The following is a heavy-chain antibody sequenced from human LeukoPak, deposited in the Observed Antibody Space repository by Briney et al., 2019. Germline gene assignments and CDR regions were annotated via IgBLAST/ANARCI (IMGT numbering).Heavy chain of an antibody. D-gene: IGHD6-19*01. Sequence: PGGSLRLSCAASGFTFSSYSVNWVRQAPGKGLEWVSSISSSSSYIYYADSVKGRFTISRDNAKNSLYLQMNSLRAEDTAVYYCARPIAVAGTDYYYYMDVWGKGTTVTVSS. J-gene: IGHJ6*03. CDR1: GFTFSSYS. V-gene: IGHV3-21*01. CDR3: ARPIAVAGTDYYYYMDV. CDR2: ISSSSSYI.